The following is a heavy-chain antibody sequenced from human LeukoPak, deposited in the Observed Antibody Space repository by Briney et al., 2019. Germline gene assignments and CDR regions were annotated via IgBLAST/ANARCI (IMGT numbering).Heavy chain of an antibody. J-gene: IGHJ3*02. D-gene: IGHD3-22*01. Sequence: GGSLRLSCAASGFTFSSYAMSWVRQAPGKGLEWVSAISGSGGSTYYADSVKGRFTISRDNSKNTLYLQMNSLRAEDTAVYYCAKDLNMFTPYYYDSSGYFDAFDIWGQGTMVTVSS. CDR1: GFTFSSYA. CDR2: ISGSGGST. CDR3: AKDLNMFTPYYYDSSGYFDAFDI. V-gene: IGHV3-23*01.